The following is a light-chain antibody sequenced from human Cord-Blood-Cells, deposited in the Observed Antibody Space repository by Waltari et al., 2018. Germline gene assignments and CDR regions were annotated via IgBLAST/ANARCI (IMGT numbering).Light chain of an antibody. Sequence: DIQMTQSPSSLSASVGDRVTITCRASQSISSYLNWYQQKPGKAPKLLINAASSLQSGVPSRFSGSGSGTDFALTISSLQPEDFATDYCQQSYSTPITFGQGTRLEIK. CDR1: QSISSY. V-gene: IGKV1-39*01. CDR3: QQSYSTPIT. CDR2: AAS. J-gene: IGKJ5*01.